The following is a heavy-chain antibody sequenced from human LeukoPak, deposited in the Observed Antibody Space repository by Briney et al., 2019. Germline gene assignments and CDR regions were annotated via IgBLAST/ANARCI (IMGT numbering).Heavy chain of an antibody. J-gene: IGHJ4*02. CDR3: ARSEHRVWTSSSWYKY. Sequence: SGTLSLTCAVSGGSISSSNWWSWVRPPPGKGLEWIGEIYHSGSTNYNPSLKSRVTISVDKSKSQFSLKLSSVTAADTAVYYCARSEHRVWTSSSWYKYWGQGTLVTVPS. CDR2: IYHSGST. D-gene: IGHD6-13*01. CDR1: GGSISSSNW. V-gene: IGHV4-4*02.